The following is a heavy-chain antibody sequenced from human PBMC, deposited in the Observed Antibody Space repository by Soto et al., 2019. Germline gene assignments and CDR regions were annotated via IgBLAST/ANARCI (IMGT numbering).Heavy chain of an antibody. CDR2: IWYDGSNK. D-gene: IGHD5-12*01. Sequence: QVQLVESGGGVVQPGRSLRLSCAASGFTFSSYGMHWVRQAPGKGLEWVAVIWYDGSNKYHADSVKGRFTISRDNSKNTLYLQMNSLRAEDTAVYYCARGSMVATVPYYYYGMDVWGQGTTVTVSS. CDR3: ARGSMVATVPYYYYGMDV. CDR1: GFTFSSYG. V-gene: IGHV3-33*01. J-gene: IGHJ6*02.